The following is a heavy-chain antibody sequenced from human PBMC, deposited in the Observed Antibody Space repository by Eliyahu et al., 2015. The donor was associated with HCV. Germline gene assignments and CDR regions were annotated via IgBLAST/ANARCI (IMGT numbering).Heavy chain of an antibody. CDR3: ARGGTIFGVVKYYFDS. J-gene: IGHJ4*02. CDR2: IYSGGST. D-gene: IGHD3-3*01. Sequence: EVQLVESGGGLIQPGESLRLSCAASGFXVSSNYMTWVRQAPGKGLEWGSVIYSGGSTYYADSVKGRFTISRDNSKNTLYLHMNSLRVEDTAVYYCARGGTIFGVVKYYFDSWGQGTLVTVSS. V-gene: IGHV3-53*01. CDR1: GFXVSSNY.